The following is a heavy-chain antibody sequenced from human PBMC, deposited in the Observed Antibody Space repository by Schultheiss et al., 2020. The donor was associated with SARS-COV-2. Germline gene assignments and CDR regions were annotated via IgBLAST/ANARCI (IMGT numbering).Heavy chain of an antibody. CDR3: AREVDPGSLDV. CDR1: GFNFRSYD. V-gene: IGHV3-53*01. J-gene: IGHJ6*04. CDR2: IYTVGNT. D-gene: IGHD3-9*01. Sequence: GGSLRLSCAASGFNFRSYDLHWVRQAPGRGLEWVSVIYTVGNTYYADSVKGRFTISRDSSKNTLYLQMHSLRAEDTAVYYCAREVDPGSLDVWGSGTTVTVAS.